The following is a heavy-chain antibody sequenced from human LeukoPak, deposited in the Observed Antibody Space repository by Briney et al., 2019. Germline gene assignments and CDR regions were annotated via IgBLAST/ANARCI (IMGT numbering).Heavy chain of an antibody. J-gene: IGHJ4*02. CDR1: GFTFSSYS. D-gene: IGHD6-19*01. CDR3: AKDHDSSGWYPGGY. CDR2: ISDSGANT. V-gene: IGHV3-23*01. Sequence: PGGSLRLSCAASGFTFSSYSMSWVRQAPGKGLEWVSIISDSGANTYYADSVRGRFTISRDNSKNTLYLQMNSLRAEDTAVYYCAKDHDSSGWYPGGYWGQGTLVTVSS.